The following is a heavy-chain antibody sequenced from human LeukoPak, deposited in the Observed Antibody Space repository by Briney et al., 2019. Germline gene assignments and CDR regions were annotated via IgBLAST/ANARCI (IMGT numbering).Heavy chain of an antibody. CDR2: ISSSSSNI. Sequence: GGSLRLSCAASGFSFSVSGMNWVRQAPGKGLEWVAYISSSSSNINYADSVRGRFTISRDNARNSLYLQMNSLRAEDTAVYYCARGLSRSGGSCYCFDYWGQGTLVTVSS. CDR1: GFSFSVSG. V-gene: IGHV3-21*01. CDR3: ARGLSRSGGSCYCFDY. J-gene: IGHJ4*02. D-gene: IGHD2-15*01.